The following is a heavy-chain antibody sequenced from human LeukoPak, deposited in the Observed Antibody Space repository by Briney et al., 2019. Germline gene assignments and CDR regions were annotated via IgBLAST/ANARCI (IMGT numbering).Heavy chain of an antibody. CDR1: GYSFAAYW. CDR2: IYPGDSDT. V-gene: IGHV5-51*01. D-gene: IGHD3-22*01. J-gene: IGHJ3*02. CDR3: ASHTTVGSGYYYDAFDI. Sequence: GESLKISCKGSGYSFAAYWIGWVRQMPGKGLEWMGIIYPGDSDTRYSPSFQGQVTISADKSISTAYLQWSSLKASDTAMYYCASHTTVGSGYYYDAFDIWGQGTMVSVSS.